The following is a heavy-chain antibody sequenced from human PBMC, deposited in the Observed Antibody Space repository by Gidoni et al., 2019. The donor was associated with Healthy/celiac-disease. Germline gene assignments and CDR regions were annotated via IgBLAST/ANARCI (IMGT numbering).Heavy chain of an antibody. CDR2: IDPSDSYT. CDR3: ALGELSSISSPYGMDV. CDR1: GYSFTSYW. J-gene: IGHJ6*02. Sequence: EVQLVQSGAEVKKPGESLRISCKGSGYSFTSYWISWVRQMPGKGLEWMGRIDPSDSYTNYSPSFQGHVTISADKSISTTYLQWSSLKASDTAMYYCALGELSSISSPYGMDVWGQGTTVTVSS. D-gene: IGHD3-16*02. V-gene: IGHV5-10-1*03.